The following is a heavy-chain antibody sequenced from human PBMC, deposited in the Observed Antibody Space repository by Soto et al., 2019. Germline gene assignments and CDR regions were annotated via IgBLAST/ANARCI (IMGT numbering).Heavy chain of an antibody. CDR1: DGSVSSANYY. CDR2: IYYSGST. V-gene: IGHV4-39*01. J-gene: IGHJ6*02. CDR3: ARHTYSSSWYGAYYYYGMDV. D-gene: IGHD6-13*01. Sequence: PSETLSLTCTVSDGSVSSANYYWGWIRQPPGKGLEWIGSIYYSGSTYYNPSLKSRVTISVDTSKNQFSLKLSSVTAADTAVYYCARHTYSSSWYGAYYYYGMDVWGQGTTVTVSS.